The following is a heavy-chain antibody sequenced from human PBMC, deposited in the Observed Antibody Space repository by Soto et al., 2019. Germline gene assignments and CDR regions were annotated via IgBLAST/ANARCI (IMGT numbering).Heavy chain of an antibody. CDR2: INPNSGGT. J-gene: IGHJ3*02. CDR3: ARGITMVRGVLLDAFDI. D-gene: IGHD3-10*01. V-gene: IGHV1-2*04. Sequence: QVQLVQSGAEVKKPGASVKVSCKASGYTFTGYYMHWVRQAPGQGLEWMGWINPNSGGTNYAQKFPGWVPRTRETSISTAYMELSRLRSDDTAVYYCARGITMVRGVLLDAFDIWGQGTMVTVSS. CDR1: GYTFTGYY.